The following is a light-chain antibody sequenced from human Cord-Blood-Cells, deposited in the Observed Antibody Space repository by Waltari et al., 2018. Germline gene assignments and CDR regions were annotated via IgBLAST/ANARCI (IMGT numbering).Light chain of an antibody. CDR3: QQSYSTPC. CDR2: AAS. V-gene: IGKV1-39*01. Sequence: ENQLTQSPPSLSAAVRDRVTITCRASQSISSYLNWYQQKPGKAPKLLIYAASSLQSGVPSRFSGSGSGTDFTLTISSLQPEDFATYYCQQSYSTPCFGGGTKVEIK. J-gene: IGKJ4*01. CDR1: QSISSY.